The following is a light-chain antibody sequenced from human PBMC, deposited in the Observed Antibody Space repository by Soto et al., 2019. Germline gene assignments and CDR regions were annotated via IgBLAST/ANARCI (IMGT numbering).Light chain of an antibody. CDR3: QSYGLSGT. CDR1: QSISSNY. V-gene: IGKV3-20*01. CDR2: GAS. Sequence: EVVFTQSRGTLSLSKGERATLFCRASQSISSNYLAWYQQKPGQAPRLLIYGASNRATGIPDRFSGSGSGTDFTLTISRLEPEDFAVYYCQSYGLSGTFAQGTKVDIK. J-gene: IGKJ1*01.